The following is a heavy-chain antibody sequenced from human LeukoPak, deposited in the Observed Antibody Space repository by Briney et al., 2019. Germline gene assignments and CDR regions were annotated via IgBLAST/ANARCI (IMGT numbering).Heavy chain of an antibody. D-gene: IGHD6-13*01. Sequence: ASVKVSCKASGYTFTSYTMNWVRQAPGQGLEWMGWINTNTGNPTYAQGFTGRFVFSLDTSVSTAYLQISSLKAEDTAVYYCARGPRSIAAAGTVDYWGQGTLVTVSS. CDR1: GYTFTSYT. CDR2: INTNTGNP. CDR3: ARGPRSIAAAGTVDY. J-gene: IGHJ4*02. V-gene: IGHV7-4-1*02.